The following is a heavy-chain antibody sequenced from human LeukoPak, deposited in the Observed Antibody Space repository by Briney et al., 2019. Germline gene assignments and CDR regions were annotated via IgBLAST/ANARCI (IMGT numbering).Heavy chain of an antibody. CDR2: IKSKTDGGTT. CDR3: AKGGVNFDY. Sequence: PGGSLRLSCAASGFTFSNAWMSWVRQAPGKGLEWVGRIKSKTDGGTTDYAAPVKGRFTISRDNSNNTLYLQMNSLRAEDTAVYYCAKGGVNFDYWGQGTLVTVSS. J-gene: IGHJ4*02. D-gene: IGHD3-10*01. CDR1: GFTFSNAW. V-gene: IGHV3-15*01.